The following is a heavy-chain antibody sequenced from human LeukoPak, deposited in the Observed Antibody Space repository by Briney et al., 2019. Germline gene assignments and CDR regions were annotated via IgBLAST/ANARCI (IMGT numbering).Heavy chain of an antibody. V-gene: IGHV3-48*02. J-gene: IGHJ4*02. CDR3: ARDRGSGDYGAYFDY. CDR1: GFTFSSNT. CDR2: ITSSSRI. D-gene: IGHD4-17*01. Sequence: PGGSLKLSCAASGFTFSSNTMNWVRQAPGKGLEWLSYITSSSRIYYTDSVKGRVTISRDNAMNSLYLQMNSLRDEDTAVYYCARDRGSGDYGAYFDYWGQGTLVTVSS.